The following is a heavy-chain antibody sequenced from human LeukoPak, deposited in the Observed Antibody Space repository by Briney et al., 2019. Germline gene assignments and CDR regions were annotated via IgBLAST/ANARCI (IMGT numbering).Heavy chain of an antibody. V-gene: IGHV4-59*01. CDR1: DDSITIYY. J-gene: IGHJ3*02. CDR2: IDHTGIT. CDR3: ARGAVVAANAFDI. D-gene: IGHD2-15*01. Sequence: SETLSLTCTVSDDSITIYYWSWIWQPPGKGLEWIGYIDHTGITNYNPSLNSRVTISRDTSKNHFSLELSSATAADTAVYYCARGAVVAANAFDIWGQGTMVTVSS.